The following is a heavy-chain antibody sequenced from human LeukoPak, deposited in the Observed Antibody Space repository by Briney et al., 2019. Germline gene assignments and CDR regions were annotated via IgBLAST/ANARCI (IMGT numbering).Heavy chain of an antibody. Sequence: EASVKVSCKASGGTFSSYAISWVRQAPGQGLEWMGRIIPIFGTANYAQKFQGRVTITTDESTSTAYMDLSGLRSEDTAVYYCASHRVAAPPKFDYWGQGTLVTVSS. CDR1: GGTFSSYA. CDR2: IIPIFGTA. V-gene: IGHV1-69*05. CDR3: ASHRVAAPPKFDY. D-gene: IGHD2-15*01. J-gene: IGHJ4*02.